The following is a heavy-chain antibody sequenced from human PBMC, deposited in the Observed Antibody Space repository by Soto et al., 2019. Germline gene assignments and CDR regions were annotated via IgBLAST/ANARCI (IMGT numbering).Heavy chain of an antibody. Sequence: GGSLRLSCAASGFTFSPYSMNWVRQAPGKGPEWLSSISSSSSYIFYADSVRGRFTVSRDNAKNSLFLQMNSLRADDTAVYYCARDRETGATVTTYYDSWGQGALVTVSS. J-gene: IGHJ4*02. D-gene: IGHD4-4*01. CDR3: ARDRETGATVTTYYDS. CDR2: ISSSSSYI. CDR1: GFTFSPYS. V-gene: IGHV3-21*06.